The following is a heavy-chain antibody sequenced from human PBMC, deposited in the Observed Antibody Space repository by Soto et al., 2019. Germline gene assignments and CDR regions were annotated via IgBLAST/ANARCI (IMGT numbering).Heavy chain of an antibody. CDR2: INGGDSDT. V-gene: IGHV5-51*01. J-gene: IGHJ4*02. CDR1: GYSFTNYW. D-gene: IGHD3-22*01. CDR3: AGPDSNGYYEY. Sequence: GESLKISCKGSGYSFTNYWIAWVRQMPGRGLEWMGIINGGDSDTRYSPSFQGQVIVSVDKSITTAYLQWSSLKASDTAVYYCAGPDSNGYYEYWGQGTPVTVSS.